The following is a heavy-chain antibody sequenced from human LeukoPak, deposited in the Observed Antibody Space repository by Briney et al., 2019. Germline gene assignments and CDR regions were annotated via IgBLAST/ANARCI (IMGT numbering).Heavy chain of an antibody. V-gene: IGHV3-30-3*01. Sequence: GRSLRLSCAASGFTFSYYAMHWVRQAPGKWLEWVAVISYDGSNKYYADSVGGRFTISRDSSKTTLYLQMSSLRAEDTAVYYCCVYYYGSGSYYNSDYWGQGTLVTVSS. J-gene: IGHJ4*02. CDR2: ISYDGSNK. CDR1: GFTFSYYA. D-gene: IGHD3-10*01. CDR3: CVYYYGSGSYYNSDY.